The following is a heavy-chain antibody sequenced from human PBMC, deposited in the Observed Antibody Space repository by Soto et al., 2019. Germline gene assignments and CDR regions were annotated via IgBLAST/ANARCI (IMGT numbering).Heavy chain of an antibody. D-gene: IGHD2-15*01. CDR1: GFTFSDHY. CDR3: ARECICGTCYHFQH. V-gene: IGHV3-72*01. J-gene: IGHJ1*01. CDR2: IRNKDKSYTT. Sequence: EVQLVESGGGLVQPGGSLRLSCATSGFTFSDHYMDWVRQAPGKGLEWVGRIRNKDKSYTTDYATSVKGRFTISREDSKNSRYLQMNSLKTEDTAVYYCARECICGTCYHFQHWGRGTVVTVSS.